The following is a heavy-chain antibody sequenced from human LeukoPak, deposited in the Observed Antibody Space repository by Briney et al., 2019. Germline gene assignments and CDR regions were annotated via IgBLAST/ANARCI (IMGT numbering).Heavy chain of an antibody. CDR1: GGSFSGYY. V-gene: IGHV4-34*01. CDR2: INQSGST. D-gene: IGHD1-1*01. J-gene: IGHJ5*02. Sequence: SETLSLTCAVYGGSFSGYYWNWIRQSPGKGLEWIGEINQSGSTSYNPSLKSRVTISVDTSKNHFSLKVSSVTAADTAVYYCARRWNARLYNWFDPWGQGALVTVSS. CDR3: ARRWNARLYNWFDP.